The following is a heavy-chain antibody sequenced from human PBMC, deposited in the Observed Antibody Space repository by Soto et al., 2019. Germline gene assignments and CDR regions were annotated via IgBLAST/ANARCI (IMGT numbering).Heavy chain of an antibody. J-gene: IGHJ5*02. V-gene: IGHV3-33*01. Sequence: GGSLRLSCAASGFTFSSYGMHWVRQAPGKGLEWVAVIWYDGSNKYYADSVKGRFTISRDNSKNTLYLQMNSLRAEDTAVYYCARGSSRDSSSWLNWFDPWGQGTLVTVSS. CDR2: IWYDGSNK. CDR1: GFTFSSYG. CDR3: ARGSSRDSSSWLNWFDP. D-gene: IGHD6-13*01.